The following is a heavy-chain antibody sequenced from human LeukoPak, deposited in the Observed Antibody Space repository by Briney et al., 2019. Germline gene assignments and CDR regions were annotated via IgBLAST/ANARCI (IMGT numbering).Heavy chain of an antibody. J-gene: IGHJ4*02. Sequence: PSQTLSLTCTVSGDSISSGNHYWSWLRPPPGMGLEWIGYISYSGTTYYSASLKSRVTISVDTSTNQFSLKLVSVTAADTAVYYCAREDSSHFWDYWGQGTLVTVSS. CDR2: ISYSGTT. V-gene: IGHV4-30-4*01. CDR3: AREDSSHFWDY. CDR1: GDSISSGNHY. D-gene: IGHD2-15*01.